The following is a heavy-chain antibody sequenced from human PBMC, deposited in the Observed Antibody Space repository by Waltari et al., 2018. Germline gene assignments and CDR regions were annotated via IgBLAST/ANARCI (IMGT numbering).Heavy chain of an antibody. J-gene: IGHJ5*02. CDR2: IYYSGST. Sequence: QLQLQESGPGLVKPSETLSLTCTVSGGSISSSSYYWGWIRQPPGKGLEWIGSIYYSGSTYYNPSLKSRVTISVDTSKNQFSLKLSSVTAADTAVYYCARDGVVVAATVDWFDPWGQGTLVTVSS. CDR3: ARDGVVVAATVDWFDP. V-gene: IGHV4-39*07. D-gene: IGHD2-15*01. CDR1: GGSISSSSYY.